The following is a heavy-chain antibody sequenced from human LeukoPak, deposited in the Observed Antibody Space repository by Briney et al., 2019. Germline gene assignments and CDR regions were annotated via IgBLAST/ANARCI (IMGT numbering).Heavy chain of an antibody. J-gene: IGHJ4*02. D-gene: IGHD6-19*01. CDR1: GFTFDEYA. CDR3: AKDIVTDIAVAVTFDY. V-gene: IGHV3-9*01. CDR2: ISWNSGSI. Sequence: GGSLRLSCAASGFTFDEYAMHWVRQAPGKGLGWVSGISWNSGSIGYADSVKGRFTISRDNAKNFLYLQMNSLRAEDTASYYCAKDIVTDIAVAVTFDYWGQGTLVTVSS.